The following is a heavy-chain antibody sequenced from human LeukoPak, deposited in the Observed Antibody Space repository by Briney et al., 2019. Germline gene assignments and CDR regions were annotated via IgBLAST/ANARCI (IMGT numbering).Heavy chain of an antibody. V-gene: IGHV3-30-3*01. D-gene: IGHD2-15*01. J-gene: IGHJ4*02. CDR3: ASRSGGSFDY. Sequence: GGSLRLSCAASGFTFSSYAMHWVRQAPGKGLEWVAVISYDGSNKYYADSVEGRFTISRDNSKNTLYLQMNSLRAEDTAVYYCASRSGGSFDYWGQGTLVTVSS. CDR1: GFTFSSYA. CDR2: ISYDGSNK.